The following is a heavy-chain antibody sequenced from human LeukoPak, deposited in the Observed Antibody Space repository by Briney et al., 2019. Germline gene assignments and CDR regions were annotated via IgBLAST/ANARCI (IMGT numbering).Heavy chain of an antibody. Sequence: GGSLRLSCAAPGFTFSSYAMSWVRQAPGKGLEWVSAISGSGGSTYYADSVKGRFTISRDNAKNSLYLQMNSLRAEDTAVYYCARGDVVLVDTAMVTPDAFDIWGQGTMVTVSS. CDR1: GFTFSSYA. CDR3: ARGDVVLVDTAMVTPDAFDI. CDR2: ISGSGGST. D-gene: IGHD5-18*01. V-gene: IGHV3-23*01. J-gene: IGHJ3*02.